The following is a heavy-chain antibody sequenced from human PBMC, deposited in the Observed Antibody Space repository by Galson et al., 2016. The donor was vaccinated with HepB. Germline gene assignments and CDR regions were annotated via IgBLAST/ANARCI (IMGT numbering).Heavy chain of an antibody. J-gene: IGHJ5*02. CDR2: IIPILGTT. Sequence: SVKVSCKASGGTLSSYTFNWVRQAPGQGLEWMGGIIPILGTTNYVQKFQGRVTITADESTSTVYMELRSLRSEDTAVYYCARSYDLGAWFDPWGQGARVTVSS. V-gene: IGHV1-69*13. CDR1: GGTLSSYT. CDR3: ARSYDLGAWFDP. D-gene: IGHD3-3*01.